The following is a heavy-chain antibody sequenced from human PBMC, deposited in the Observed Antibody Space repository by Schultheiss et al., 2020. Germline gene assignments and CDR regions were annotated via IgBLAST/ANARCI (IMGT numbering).Heavy chain of an antibody. CDR2: IYYSGST. CDR1: GGSISSGGYS. Sequence: SETLSLTCAVSGGSISSGGYSWSWIRQPPGKGLEWIGYIYYSGSTNYNPSLKSRVTISIDMSKNQFSLKVNSMTAADTAVYYCARDPGVPYGMDVWGQGTTVTVSS. J-gene: IGHJ6*02. CDR3: ARDPGVPYGMDV. D-gene: IGHD6-6*01. V-gene: IGHV4-30-2*01.